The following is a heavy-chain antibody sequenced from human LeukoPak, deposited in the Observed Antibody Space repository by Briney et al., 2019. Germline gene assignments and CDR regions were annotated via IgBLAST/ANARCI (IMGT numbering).Heavy chain of an antibody. CDR2: ISYDGSNK. CDR3: AKVRWGSDNAPDS. Sequence: GGSLRLSCAASGFTFSSYAMHWVRQAPGKGLEWVAVISYDGSNKSYADSVKGRFTISRDNSKNTLYLQMNSLRAEDTAVYYCAKVRWGSDNAPDSWGQGTLVTGSS. D-gene: IGHD3-16*01. J-gene: IGHJ4*02. V-gene: IGHV3-30*04. CDR1: GFTFSSYA.